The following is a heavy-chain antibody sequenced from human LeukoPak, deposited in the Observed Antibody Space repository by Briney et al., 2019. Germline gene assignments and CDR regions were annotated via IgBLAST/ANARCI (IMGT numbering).Heavy chain of an antibody. Sequence: SETLSLTCTVSGDSISSSSYSWGWIRQPPGKGLEWIGSIYYSGSTYYNPSLKSRVTISVDTSKNQFSLKLSSVTAADTAVYYCARDSGYDYPNDYWGQGTLVTVSS. CDR3: ARDSGYDYPNDY. D-gene: IGHD5-12*01. CDR1: GDSISSSSYS. CDR2: IYYSGST. J-gene: IGHJ4*02. V-gene: IGHV4-39*02.